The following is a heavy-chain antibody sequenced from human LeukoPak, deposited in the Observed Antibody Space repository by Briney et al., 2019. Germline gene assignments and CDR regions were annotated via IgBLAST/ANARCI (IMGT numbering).Heavy chain of an antibody. CDR2: IYHSGST. Sequence: SETLSLTCTVSGYSISSGYYWGWIRQPPGKGLEWIGSIYHSGSTYYNPSLKSRVTISVDTSKNQFSPKLSSVTAADTAVYYCARDEQQEDWFDPWGQGTLVTVSS. D-gene: IGHD6-13*01. V-gene: IGHV4-38-2*02. J-gene: IGHJ5*02. CDR1: GYSISSGYY. CDR3: ARDEQQEDWFDP.